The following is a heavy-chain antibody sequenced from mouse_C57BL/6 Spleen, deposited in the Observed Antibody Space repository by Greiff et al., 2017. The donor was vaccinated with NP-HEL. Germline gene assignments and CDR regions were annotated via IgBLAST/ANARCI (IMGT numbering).Heavy chain of an antibody. J-gene: IGHJ2*01. Sequence: EVQGVESGGGLVKPGGSLKLSCAASGFTFSSYAMSWVRQTPEKRLEWVATISDGGSYTYYPDTVKGRFTISRDNAKNNLYLQMSHLKSEDTAMYYCARGAPITTVVAHFDYWGQGTTLTVSS. CDR2: ISDGGSYT. V-gene: IGHV5-4*01. CDR1: GFTFSSYA. CDR3: ARGAPITTVVAHFDY. D-gene: IGHD1-1*01.